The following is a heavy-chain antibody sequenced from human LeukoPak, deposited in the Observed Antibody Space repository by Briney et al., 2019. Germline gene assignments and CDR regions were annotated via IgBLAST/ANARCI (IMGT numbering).Heavy chain of an antibody. J-gene: IGHJ5*02. Sequence: ASVKVSCKASGHTFTSYYMHWVRQAPGQGLEWMGIINPSGGSTSYAQKFQGRVTMTRDTSTSTVYMELSSLRSEDTAVYYCARDSSTSHSYNWFDPWGQGTLVTVSS. CDR1: GHTFTSYY. V-gene: IGHV1-46*01. D-gene: IGHD2-2*01. CDR3: ARDSSTSHSYNWFDP. CDR2: INPSGGST.